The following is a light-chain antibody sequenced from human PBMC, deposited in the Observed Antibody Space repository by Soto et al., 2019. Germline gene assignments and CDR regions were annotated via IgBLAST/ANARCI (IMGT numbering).Light chain of an antibody. CDR2: WAT. Sequence: VLTQSPGTLSLSPGERATLFCRASQSVSTNYLAWYQHKAGQPPKLLIYWATTRESGVPDRFSGSGSGTDFTLTISSLQAEDVAVYYCQQYFTTPHFGRGTKVEIK. J-gene: IGKJ1*01. CDR1: QSVSTNY. CDR3: QQYFTTPH. V-gene: IGKV4-1*01.